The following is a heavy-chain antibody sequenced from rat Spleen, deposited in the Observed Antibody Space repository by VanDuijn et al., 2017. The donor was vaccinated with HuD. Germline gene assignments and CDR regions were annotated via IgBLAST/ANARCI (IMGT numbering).Heavy chain of an antibody. J-gene: IGHJ4*01. CDR3: GKDMNYFSTYPFYVMGA. CDR2: ISYDGGST. V-gene: IGHV5-19*01. CDR1: GFTFSNFG. Sequence: EVQLVESGGGLVQPGRSLKLSCAASGFTFSNFGMHWLRQAPTKGLEWVASISYDGGSTYYPDSVKGRFTISRDNAENTAYLQMNSLRSEDTATYYCGKDMNYFSTYPFYVMGAWGQGASVTVSS. D-gene: IGHD1-2*01.